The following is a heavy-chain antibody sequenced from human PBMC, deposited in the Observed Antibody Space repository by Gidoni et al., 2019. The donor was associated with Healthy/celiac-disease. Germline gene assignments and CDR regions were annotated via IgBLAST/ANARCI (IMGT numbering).Heavy chain of an antibody. CDR1: GGSISSYY. CDR3: AKGPMVYYFDY. CDR2: IYYSGST. Sequence: QVQLQESGPGLVKPSETLSLTCTVSGGSISSYYWSWIRQPPGKGLEWIGYIYYSGSTNYNPSLKSRVTISVDTSKNQFSRKLSSVTAADTAVYYCAKGPMVYYFDYWGQGTLVTVS. D-gene: IGHD2-8*01. V-gene: IGHV4-59*01. J-gene: IGHJ4*02.